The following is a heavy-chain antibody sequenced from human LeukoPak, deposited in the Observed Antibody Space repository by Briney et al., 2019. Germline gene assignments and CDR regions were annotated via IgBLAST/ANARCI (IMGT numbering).Heavy chain of an antibody. CDR3: ARIGYSSSSFDY. D-gene: IGHD6-6*01. V-gene: IGHV3-7*01. J-gene: IGHJ4*02. CDR1: GFTFSSYW. Sequence: PGGSLRLSCAASGFTFSSYWMSWVRQAPGKGMEWVANIKQDGSEIHYVDSLKGRFTLSRDNAKNSVYLQMNSLRAEDTAMYYCARIGYSSSSFDYWGQGTVVTVSS. CDR2: IKQDGSEI.